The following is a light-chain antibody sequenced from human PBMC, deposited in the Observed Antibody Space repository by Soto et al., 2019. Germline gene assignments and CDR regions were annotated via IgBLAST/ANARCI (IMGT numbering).Light chain of an antibody. J-gene: IGKJ3*01. CDR1: QSVSSS. CDR3: QQYNNWPPFT. Sequence: EIVMTQSPATLSVSPGERVTLSCRASQSVSSSLAWYQQKPGQAPRLLIYGASTRATGIPARFSGSGSGTDGSLTISSLQSEDFAVYYCQQYNNWPPFTFGRGTKVDIK. CDR2: GAS. V-gene: IGKV3-15*01.